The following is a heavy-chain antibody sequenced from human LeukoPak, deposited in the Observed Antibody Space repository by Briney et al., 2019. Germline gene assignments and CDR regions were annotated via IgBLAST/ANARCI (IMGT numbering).Heavy chain of an antibody. J-gene: IGHJ4*02. V-gene: IGHV5-51*01. CDR3: ARLPWNDILTGYPSYYFDY. CDR2: IYPGDSDT. Sequence: GESLKISCKGSGYSFTSYWIGWVRQMPGKDLEWMGIIYPGDSDTSYSPSFQGQVTISADKSISTAYLQWSSLKASDTAMYYCARLPWNDILTGYPSYYFDYWGQGTLVTVSS. D-gene: IGHD3-9*01. CDR1: GYSFTSYW.